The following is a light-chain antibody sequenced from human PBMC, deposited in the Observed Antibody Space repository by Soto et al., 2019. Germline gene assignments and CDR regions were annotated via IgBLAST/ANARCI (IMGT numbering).Light chain of an antibody. CDR1: QSVHNY. V-gene: IGKV3D-11*02. CDR3: QQYGYSPCS. J-gene: IGKJ2*04. Sequence: EVVLTPSPATLSLSPGDRAALSCKASQSVHNYLAWYQQKPGQAPRLLIYGASNRAAGIPARFRGSGPGTDFTLTISRLEPEDFAVYHCQQYGYSPCSFGQGTKVDIK. CDR2: GAS.